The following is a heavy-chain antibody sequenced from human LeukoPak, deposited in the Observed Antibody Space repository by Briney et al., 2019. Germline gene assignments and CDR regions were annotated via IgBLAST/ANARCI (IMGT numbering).Heavy chain of an antibody. CDR3: AREDCSGGSCYSFDAFDI. D-gene: IGHD2-15*01. CDR1: GFTFSSYS. V-gene: IGHV3-21*04. CDR2: ISTSSIYI. Sequence: GGSLRLSCAASGFTFSSYSMNWVRQAPGKGLEWVSSISTSSIYIYYADSVKGRFIISRDNAKTSLYLQMNSLRSDDTAVYYCAREDCSGGSCYSFDAFDIWGHGTMVTVSS. J-gene: IGHJ3*02.